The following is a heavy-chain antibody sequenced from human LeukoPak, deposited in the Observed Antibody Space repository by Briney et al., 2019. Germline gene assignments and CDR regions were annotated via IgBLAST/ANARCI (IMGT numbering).Heavy chain of an antibody. CDR1: GGSISRSIW. D-gene: IGHD3-22*01. V-gene: IGHV4-4*02. Sequence: PSGTLSLTCAVSGGSISRSIWWSWVRQPPGKGLEWIAYISYSGSANYSPSLKSRVTISVDTSNNQFSLELTSVTAADTAVYYCARLSSGYYPPFDYWGQGTLVTVSS. J-gene: IGHJ4*02. CDR3: ARLSSGYYPPFDY. CDR2: ISYSGSA.